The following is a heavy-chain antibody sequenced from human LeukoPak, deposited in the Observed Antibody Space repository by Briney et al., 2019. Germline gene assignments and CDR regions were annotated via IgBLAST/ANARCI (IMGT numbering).Heavy chain of an antibody. CDR2: IYYSGSN. CDR3: ARHTGYSYAIDY. Sequence: SETLSLTCTVSGDSISTSSYYWGWIRQPPGKGLEWLGSIYYSGSNYYNSSLKSRLTISVDTSKNQFSLKLSSVTVADTAVYYCARHTGYSYAIDYWGQGTLVTVSS. CDR1: GDSISTSSYY. J-gene: IGHJ4*02. V-gene: IGHV4-39*01. D-gene: IGHD5-18*01.